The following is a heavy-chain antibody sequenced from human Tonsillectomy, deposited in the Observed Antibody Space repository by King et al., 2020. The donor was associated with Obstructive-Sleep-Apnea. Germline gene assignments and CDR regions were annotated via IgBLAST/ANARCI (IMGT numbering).Heavy chain of an antibody. CDR3: ARERMYFYEGSVYYYHGMDV. D-gene: IGHD3-22*01. CDR1: GDSVSNEH. CDR2: VSKIGGT. Sequence: QLQESGPGLVKPSETLSLTCTVSGDSVSNEHWNWVRQPPGKGLEWIGSVSKIGGTNYNPALESRVTISMDEAEKQFSLKLTSVTAADTAVYHCARERMYFYEGSVYYYHGMDVWGPGTTVTVSS. V-gene: IGHV4-59*02. J-gene: IGHJ6*02.